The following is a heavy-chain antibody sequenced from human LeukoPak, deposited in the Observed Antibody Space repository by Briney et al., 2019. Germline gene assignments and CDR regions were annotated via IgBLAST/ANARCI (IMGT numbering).Heavy chain of an antibody. V-gene: IGHV3-23*01. CDR3: AKDRLLICRGDCYIFDY. J-gene: IGHJ4*02. Sequence: GGSLRLSCLGSGFTFSSHDMDWVRQTPGKGLEWVSSISGSGDSTFYADSVKGRFSISRDNSKNTLYLQVNGLRTEDTAVYYCAKDRLLICRGDCYIFDYWGQGTVVTVSS. CDR1: GFTFSSHD. CDR2: ISGSGDST. D-gene: IGHD2-21*02.